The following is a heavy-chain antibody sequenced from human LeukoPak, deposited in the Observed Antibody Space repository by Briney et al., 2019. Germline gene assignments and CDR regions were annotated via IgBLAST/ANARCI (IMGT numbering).Heavy chain of an antibody. Sequence: PGGSLRLSCAASGFTFGSYAMSWVRQAPGKGLEWVSGISGSGGSTYYADSVQGRFSISRDNSKNTLYLQMNSLRDEDTAVYYCAKSKGASGWPGFDYWGQGTLVTVSS. D-gene: IGHD6-19*01. V-gene: IGHV3-23*01. J-gene: IGHJ4*02. CDR3: AKSKGASGWPGFDY. CDR2: ISGSGGST. CDR1: GFTFGSYA.